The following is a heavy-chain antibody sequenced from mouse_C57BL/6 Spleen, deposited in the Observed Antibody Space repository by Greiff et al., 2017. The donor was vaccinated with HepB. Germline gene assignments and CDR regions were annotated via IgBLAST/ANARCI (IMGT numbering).Heavy chain of an antibody. CDR2: ISDGGSYT. Sequence: EVKLVESGGGLVKPGGSLKLSCAASGFTFSSYAMSWVRQTPEKRLEWVATISDGGSYTYYPDNVKGRFTISRDNAKNNLYLQMSHLKSEDTAMYYCARDRERDYAMDYWGQGTSVTVSS. CDR1: GFTFSSYA. V-gene: IGHV5-4*01. J-gene: IGHJ4*01. CDR3: ARDRERDYAMDY. D-gene: IGHD3-1*01.